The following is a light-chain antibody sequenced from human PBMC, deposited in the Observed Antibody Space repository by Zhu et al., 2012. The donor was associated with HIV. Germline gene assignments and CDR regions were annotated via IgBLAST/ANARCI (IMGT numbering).Light chain of an antibody. CDR2: EAS. CDR1: QNVYKL. J-gene: IGKJ2*03. Sequence: DIQMTQSPSTLSASIGDRVTITCRASQNVYKLLAWYQQKPERAPKLLIYEASRLETGVPSRFSGSGSGTEFTLTITSLQPDDFATYSCQQYYTPSYSFGLGDEAAGSN. CDR3: QQYYTPSYS. V-gene: IGKV1-5*03.